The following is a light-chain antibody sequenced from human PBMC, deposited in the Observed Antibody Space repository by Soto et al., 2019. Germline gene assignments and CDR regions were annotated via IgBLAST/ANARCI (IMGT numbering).Light chain of an antibody. CDR2: DAS. Sequence: DIQMTQSPSSLSASVGDRVTITCQASQDISNYLNWYQQKPGKAPKLLIYDASNLETGVPSRSSGSGSGTDFTFTISSLPPEDIATYYCQQYDNLPPALTSGGGTKGEIK. V-gene: IGKV1-33*01. CDR1: QDISNY. CDR3: QQYDNLPPALT. J-gene: IGKJ4*01.